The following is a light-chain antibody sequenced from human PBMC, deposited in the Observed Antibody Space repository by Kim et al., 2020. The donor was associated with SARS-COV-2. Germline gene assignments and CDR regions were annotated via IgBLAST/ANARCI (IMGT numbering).Light chain of an antibody. J-gene: IGLJ1*01. CDR3: ISYTSSNINYV. CDR1: SSVVVGYDY. CDR2: DVN. V-gene: IGLV2-14*03. Sequence: HSITLSCPGTSSVVVGYDYVSWYQQQPGKAPRLIIYDVNKRPSGVSTHFSGSKSGNTASLKISGLRAEDEGDYFCISYTSSNINYVFGTGTKVTVL.